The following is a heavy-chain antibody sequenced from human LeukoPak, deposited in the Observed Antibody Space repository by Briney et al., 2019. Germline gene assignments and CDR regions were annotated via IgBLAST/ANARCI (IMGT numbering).Heavy chain of an antibody. V-gene: IGHV4-59*08. J-gene: IGHJ4*02. CDR1: GGSISSYY. CDR2: IYYSGST. Sequence: SETLSLTCTVSGGSISSYYWSWIRQPPGKGLEWIGYIYYSGSTNYNPSLKSRVTISVDTSKNQFSLKLSSVTAADTAVYYCARPEEYGSGSYWTYWGQGTLVTVSS. CDR3: ARPEEYGSGSYWTY. D-gene: IGHD3-10*01.